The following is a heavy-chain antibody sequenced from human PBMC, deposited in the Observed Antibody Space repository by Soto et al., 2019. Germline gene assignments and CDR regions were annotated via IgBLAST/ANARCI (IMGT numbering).Heavy chain of an antibody. CDR2: INPNGGTT. CDR1: GYSFTTYY. Sequence: QVVQSGAEVRKPGASVKVSCKASGYSFTTYYIHWFHQAPGQGLEWMAIINPNGGTTNYAQKFQGRVTVTRDMSASTVYMDLSRLRSDDTALYYCAAGCSGGGWPPGPWNWGRGTMVTVSS. J-gene: IGHJ3*01. V-gene: IGHV1-46*03. CDR3: AAGCSGGGWPPGPWN. D-gene: IGHD2-15*01.